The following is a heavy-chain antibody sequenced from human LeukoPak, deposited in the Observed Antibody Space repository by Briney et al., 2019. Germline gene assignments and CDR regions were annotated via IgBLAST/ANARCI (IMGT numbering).Heavy chain of an antibody. D-gene: IGHD3-10*01. Sequence: PSETLSLTCTVSGGSISSYYWSWIRQPPGKGLEWIGFIYYSGTTKYNPSLESRVTISVDTSKNQFSLKLRSVTAADTAVYYCVRHRGGSGSHDAFDIWGQGTMVTVSS. CDR3: VRHRGGSGSHDAFDI. V-gene: IGHV4-59*08. J-gene: IGHJ3*02. CDR1: GGSISSYY. CDR2: IYYSGTT.